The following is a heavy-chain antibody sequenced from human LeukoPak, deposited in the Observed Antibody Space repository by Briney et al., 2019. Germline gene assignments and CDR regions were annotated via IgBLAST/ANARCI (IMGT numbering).Heavy chain of an antibody. CDR2: INSDGSST. J-gene: IGHJ4*02. D-gene: IGHD3-3*01. Sequence: PGGSLRLSCAASGFTFSSYWMHWVRQAPGKGLVWVSRINSDGSSTSYADSVKGRFTISRDNAKNTLYLQMNSLRAEDTAVYYCARDAPSRSIFGVVTPREYLNYWGQGTLVTVSS. CDR1: GFTFSSYW. CDR3: ARDAPSRSIFGVVTPREYLNY. V-gene: IGHV3-74*01.